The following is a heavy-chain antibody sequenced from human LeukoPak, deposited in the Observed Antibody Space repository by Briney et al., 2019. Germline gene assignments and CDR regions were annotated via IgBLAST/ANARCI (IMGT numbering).Heavy chain of an antibody. CDR3: ARDFGQSLLPDAFDI. V-gene: IGHV1-2*06. D-gene: IGHD3-10*01. J-gene: IGHJ3*02. Sequence: ASVKVSCKASGYTFTGYYMHWVRQAPGQGLEWMGRINPNSGGTNYAQKFQGRVTMTRDTSISTAYMELSRLRSDDTAVYYCARDFGQSLLPDAFDIWGQGTMVTVSS. CDR1: GYTFTGYY. CDR2: INPNSGGT.